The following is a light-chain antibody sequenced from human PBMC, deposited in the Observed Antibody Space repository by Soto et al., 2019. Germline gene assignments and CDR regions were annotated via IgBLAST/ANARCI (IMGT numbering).Light chain of an antibody. J-gene: IGLJ1*01. V-gene: IGLV2-14*03. CDR1: SSDVGGYNY. CDR2: DVS. CDR3: SSYTSSISYV. Sequence: QSALTQPASLSGSPGQSITISCTGTSSDVGGYNYVSWYQSHTGEAPKLIIYDVSNRPSGVSDRFSGSKSGNTASLTISGLQAEDEADYYCSSYTSSISYVFGTGTKVTVL.